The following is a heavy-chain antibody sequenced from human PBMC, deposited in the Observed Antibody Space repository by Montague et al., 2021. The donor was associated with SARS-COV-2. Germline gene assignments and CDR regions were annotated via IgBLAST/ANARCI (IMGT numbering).Heavy chain of an antibody. CDR1: GGSISSSSYY. CDR3: AIYSVAGTRYFDF. V-gene: IGHV4-39*01. J-gene: IGHJ4*02. Sequence: SETLSLTCTVSGGSISSSSYYWGWVRQPPGKGLEWIGSINFSGKTYYNPSLKSRVTISVDTSKDQFSLKLSSVTAADTAVYYCAIYSVAGTRYFDFWGQGTLVTVSS. CDR2: INFSGKT. D-gene: IGHD6-19*01.